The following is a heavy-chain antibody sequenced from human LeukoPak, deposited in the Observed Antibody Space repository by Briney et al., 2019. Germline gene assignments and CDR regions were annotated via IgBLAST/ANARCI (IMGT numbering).Heavy chain of an antibody. V-gene: IGHV1-69*04. J-gene: IGHJ4*02. D-gene: IGHD6-13*01. Sequence: SVKVSCKASGGTFSSYTISWVRQAPGQGLEWMGRIIPILGIANYAQKFQGRVTITADKSTSTAYMELSSLGSEDTAVYYCARESPSSSWTFDYWGQGTLVTVSS. CDR2: IIPILGIA. CDR1: GGTFSSYT. CDR3: ARESPSSSWTFDY.